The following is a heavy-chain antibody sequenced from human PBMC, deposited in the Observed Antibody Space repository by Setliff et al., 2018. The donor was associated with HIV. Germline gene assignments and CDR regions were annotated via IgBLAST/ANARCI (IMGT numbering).Heavy chain of an antibody. CDR3: ARERQWLERDYFDY. D-gene: IGHD6-19*01. Sequence: ASVKVSCKASGYTFTGYHMLWVRQAPGQGLEWMGRINPNSGGTNYAQKFQGRVTMTRDTSISTAYMELSRLRSDDTAVYYCARERQWLERDYFDYWGQGTLVTVSS. V-gene: IGHV1-2*06. J-gene: IGHJ4*02. CDR2: INPNSGGT. CDR1: GYTFTGYH.